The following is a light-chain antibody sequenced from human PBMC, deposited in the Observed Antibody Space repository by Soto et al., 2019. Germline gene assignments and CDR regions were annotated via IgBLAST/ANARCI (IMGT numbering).Light chain of an antibody. Sequence: EIVLPQSPGTLSLSPGERATLSFRASQSVSSSYLAWYQQKPGQAPRLLIYGASSRATGIPDRFSGSGSGTDFTLTVSRLEPEDFAVYYCQQYGSSWTFGQGTKVDI. CDR1: QSVSSSY. V-gene: IGKV3-20*01. CDR3: QQYGSSWT. CDR2: GAS. J-gene: IGKJ1*01.